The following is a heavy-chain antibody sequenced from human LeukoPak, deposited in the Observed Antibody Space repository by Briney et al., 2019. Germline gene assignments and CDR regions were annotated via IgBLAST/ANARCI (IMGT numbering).Heavy chain of an antibody. CDR2: IIPILGIA. J-gene: IGHJ5*02. Sequence: SVKVSCKASGGTFSSYGISWVRQAPGQGLEWMGRIIPILGIANYAQKFQGRVTITADKSTSTAYMELSSLRSEDTAVYYCARGRYCSSTSCYTSYNWFDPWGQGTLVTVSS. V-gene: IGHV1-69*04. D-gene: IGHD2-2*02. CDR1: GGTFSSYG. CDR3: ARGRYCSSTSCYTSYNWFDP.